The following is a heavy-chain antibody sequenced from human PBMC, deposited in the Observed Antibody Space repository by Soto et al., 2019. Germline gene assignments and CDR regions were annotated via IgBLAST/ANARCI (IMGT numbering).Heavy chain of an antibody. CDR1: GFTFSNYA. Sequence: EVQLLESGGGLVQPGGSLRLSCAASGFTFSNYAMSWVRQAPGKGLEWVSVISGNGGSTYYADPVKGRFTISRDDSKNTVYLQMNSLRAEDTAVYICAKGSSSSCYGSSDCWGQGTLVTVSS. J-gene: IGHJ4*02. CDR3: AKGSSSSCYGSSDC. V-gene: IGHV3-23*01. D-gene: IGHD2-2*01. CDR2: ISGNGGST.